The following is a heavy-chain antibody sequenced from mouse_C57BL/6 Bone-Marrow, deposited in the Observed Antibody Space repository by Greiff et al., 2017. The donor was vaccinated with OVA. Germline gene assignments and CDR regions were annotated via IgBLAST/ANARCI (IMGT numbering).Heavy chain of an antibody. Sequence: EVQGVESGGGLVKPGGSLKLSCAASGFTFSSYTMSWVRQTPEKRLEWVATISGGGGNTYYPDSVKGRFTISRDNAKNTLYLQMSSLRSEDTALYYCARRGYGSSPFAYWGQGTLVTVSA. V-gene: IGHV5-9*01. J-gene: IGHJ3*01. CDR3: ARRGYGSSPFAY. D-gene: IGHD1-1*01. CDR2: ISGGGGNT. CDR1: GFTFSSYT.